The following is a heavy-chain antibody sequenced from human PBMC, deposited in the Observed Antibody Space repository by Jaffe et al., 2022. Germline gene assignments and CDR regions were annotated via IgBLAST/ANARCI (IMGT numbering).Heavy chain of an antibody. D-gene: IGHD6-13*01. CDR3: ARDLAAAVPRWYFDL. Sequence: QVQLVQSGAEVKKPGASVKVSCKASGYTFTSYAMHWVRQAPGQRLEWMGWINAGNGNTKYSQKFQGRVTITRDTSASTAYMELSSLRSEDTAVYYCARDLAAAVPRWYFDLWGRGTLVTVSS. CDR2: INAGNGNT. J-gene: IGHJ2*01. CDR1: GYTFTSYA. V-gene: IGHV1-3*01.